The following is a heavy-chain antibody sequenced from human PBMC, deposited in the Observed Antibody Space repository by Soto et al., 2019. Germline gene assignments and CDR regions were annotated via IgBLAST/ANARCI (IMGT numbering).Heavy chain of an antibody. CDR1: GGTFSSYA. CDR2: IIPIFGTA. J-gene: IGHJ2*01. D-gene: IGHD5-12*01. V-gene: IGHV1-69*12. CDR3: ARAGRWATIRYFDL. Sequence: QVQLVQSGAEVKKPGSSVKVSCKASGGTFSSYAISWVRQAPGQGLEWMGGIIPIFGTANYAQKFQGRVTXXAXEXXSTAYMELSSLRSEDTAVYYCARAGRWATIRYFDLWGRGTLVTVSS.